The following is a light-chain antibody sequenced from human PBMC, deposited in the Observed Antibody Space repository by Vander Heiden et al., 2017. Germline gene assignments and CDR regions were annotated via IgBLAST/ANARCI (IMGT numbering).Light chain of an antibody. Sequence: DIQLTQSPSSLPASAGDRVTITCQASQDISNYLNWYQQKPGKAPKLLIYDASNLETGVPSRFSGSGSGTDFTFTISSLQPEDIATYYCQQYDNLPPLFTFGPGTKVDIK. V-gene: IGKV1-33*01. CDR2: DAS. J-gene: IGKJ3*01. CDR1: QDISNY. CDR3: QQYDNLPPLFT.